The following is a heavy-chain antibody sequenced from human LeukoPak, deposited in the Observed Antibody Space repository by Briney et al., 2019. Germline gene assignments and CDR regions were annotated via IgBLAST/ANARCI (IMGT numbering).Heavy chain of an antibody. D-gene: IGHD4-17*01. V-gene: IGHV3-23*01. CDR2: ISGSGGST. CDR1: GFTFSSYA. CDR3: AKGSKMTTVTPADY. J-gene: IGHJ4*02. Sequence: GRSLRLSCAASGFTFSSYAMSWVRQAPGKGLEWVSAISGSGGSTYYADSVKGRFTISRDNSKNTLYLQMNSLRAEDTAVYYCAKGSKMTTVTPADYWGQGTLVTVSS.